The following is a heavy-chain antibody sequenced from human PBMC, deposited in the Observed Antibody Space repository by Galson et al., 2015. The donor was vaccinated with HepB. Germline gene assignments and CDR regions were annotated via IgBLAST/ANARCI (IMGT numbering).Heavy chain of an antibody. D-gene: IGHD3-10*02. CDR2: INPSDGST. V-gene: IGHV1-46*04. J-gene: IGHJ3*02. CDR3: ARERGYIRTGYSDAFDI. CDR1: GYTFTSYY. Sequence: SVKVSCKASGYTFTSYYMHWVRQAPGQGLEWMGIINPSDGSTSYAQKLQGRVTVTSDTSISTAYVELSRLRSDDTVVYYCARERGYIRTGYSDAFDIWGQGTMVTVSS.